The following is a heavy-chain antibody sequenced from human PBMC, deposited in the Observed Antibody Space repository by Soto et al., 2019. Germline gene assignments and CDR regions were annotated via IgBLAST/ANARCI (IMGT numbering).Heavy chain of an antibody. CDR1: GGSFRGYY. CDR2: FNHSRST. D-gene: IGHD6-13*01. J-gene: IGHJ5*02. CDR3: ARLRRIAPAIKWFEP. V-gene: IGHV4-34*01. Sequence: SGSLSLTCSVCGGSFRGYYWSWIRQTPEKWLEWTGEFNHSRSTNYNPALKSRVTISLDTSKNLFSLKLSSGTTADMAVYYCARLRRIAPAIKWFEPWRQGTRVTVCS.